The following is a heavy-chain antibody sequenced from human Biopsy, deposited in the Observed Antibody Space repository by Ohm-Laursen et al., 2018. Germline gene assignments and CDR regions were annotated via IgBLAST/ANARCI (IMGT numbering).Heavy chain of an antibody. V-gene: IGHV1-69*01. CDR3: ARDRSSGSYSPSDY. CDR1: GGTFSSHA. Sequence: SSVKVSCKASGGTFSSHAISWVRQAPGQGLEWMGGIIPIFGTAEYAQNFQGRLTITADESTSTSYMDLISLRSEDTAVYYCARDRSSGSYSPSDYWGQGTLVTVSS. CDR2: IIPIFGTA. D-gene: IGHD1-26*01. J-gene: IGHJ4*02.